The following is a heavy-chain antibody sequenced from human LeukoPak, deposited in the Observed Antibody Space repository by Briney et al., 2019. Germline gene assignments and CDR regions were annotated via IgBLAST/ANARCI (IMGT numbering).Heavy chain of an antibody. V-gene: IGHV1-18*01. Sequence: ASVKVSCKASNYTFTSYGISWVRQAPEQGLEWMAWIDAYNGDTNYAQKLQGRVTLTTDTSTSTAYMELRSLRSDDTAVYYCARDRYYYDSSGYYYVLNYWGQGTLVTVSS. CDR1: NYTFTSYG. CDR2: IDAYNGDT. CDR3: ARDRYYYDSSGYYYVLNY. D-gene: IGHD3-22*01. J-gene: IGHJ4*02.